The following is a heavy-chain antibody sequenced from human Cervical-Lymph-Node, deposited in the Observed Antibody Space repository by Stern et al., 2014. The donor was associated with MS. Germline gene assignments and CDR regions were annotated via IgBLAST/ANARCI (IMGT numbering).Heavy chain of an antibody. CDR3: ARRNVVTAYHAFDY. Sequence: VQLEESGPGLVKPSETLSLTCTVSGGSISSYYWSWIRQPPGKGLEWIGYIYYSGSTNYNPSLKSRVTISVDTSKNQFSLKLSSVTAADTAVYYCARRNVVTAYHAFDYWGQGTLVTVSS. V-gene: IGHV4-59*01. J-gene: IGHJ4*02. D-gene: IGHD2-21*02. CDR1: GGSISSYY. CDR2: IYYSGST.